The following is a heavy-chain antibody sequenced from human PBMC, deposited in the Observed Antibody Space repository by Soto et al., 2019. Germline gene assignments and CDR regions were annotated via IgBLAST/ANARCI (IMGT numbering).Heavy chain of an antibody. CDR2: IYYSGST. J-gene: IGHJ4*02. Sequence: QLQLQESGPGLVKPSETLSLTCTVSGGSISSSSYYWGWIHQPPGKGLEWIGSIYYSGSTYYNPSLKSRVTISVDTSKNQFSLKLSSVTAADTAVYYCARQQAPGRQQKSVRIVVVHFDYWGQGTLVTVSS. CDR1: GGSISSSSYY. V-gene: IGHV4-39*01. D-gene: IGHD3-22*01. CDR3: ARQQAPGRQQKSVRIVVVHFDY.